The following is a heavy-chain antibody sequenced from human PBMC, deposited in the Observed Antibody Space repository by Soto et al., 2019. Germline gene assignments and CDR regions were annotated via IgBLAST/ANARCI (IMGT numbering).Heavy chain of an antibody. D-gene: IGHD6-13*01. V-gene: IGHV5-51*01. Sequence: GESLKSSCKGSGYSFTSYCVGWVRQMPGKGLEWMGIIYPGDSDTRYSPSFQGQVTISADKSISTAYLQWSSLKASDTAMYYCARTSAAGKYYYGMDGWGQGTTVTVSS. J-gene: IGHJ6*02. CDR2: IYPGDSDT. CDR3: ARTSAAGKYYYGMDG. CDR1: GYSFTSYC.